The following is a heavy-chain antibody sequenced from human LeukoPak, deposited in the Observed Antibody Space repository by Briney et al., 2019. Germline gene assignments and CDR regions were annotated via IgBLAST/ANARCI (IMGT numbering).Heavy chain of an antibody. CDR1: GFTFNYYW. V-gene: IGHV3-74*01. D-gene: IGHD3-22*01. CDR2: INHGGSST. J-gene: IGHJ4*02. Sequence: GGSLRLSCAASGFTFNYYWMHWVRQAPGKGLVWVSHINHGGSSTSYADSVKGRFTISRDNAKNTLYLQMNSLRAEDTAVYYCARAPYSSGRNYYFDSRGQGTLVTVSS. CDR3: ARAPYSSGRNYYFDS.